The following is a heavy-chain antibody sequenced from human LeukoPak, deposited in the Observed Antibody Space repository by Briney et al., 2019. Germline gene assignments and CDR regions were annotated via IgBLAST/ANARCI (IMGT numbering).Heavy chain of an antibody. CDR1: GYTFTGYY. D-gene: IGHD2-8*01. CDR2: INPNSGGT. Sequence: GASVKVSCKASGYTFTGYYMHWVRQASGQGLEWMGWINPNSGGTNYAQKFQGRVTMTRDTSTSTAYMELSRLRSDDTAVYYCARDSDMLKSWFDPWGQGTLVTVSS. J-gene: IGHJ5*02. CDR3: ARDSDMLKSWFDP. V-gene: IGHV1-2*02.